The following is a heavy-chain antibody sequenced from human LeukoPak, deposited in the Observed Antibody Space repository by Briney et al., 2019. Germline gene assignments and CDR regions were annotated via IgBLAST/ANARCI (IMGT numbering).Heavy chain of an antibody. D-gene: IGHD3-10*01. V-gene: IGHV3-64*01. Sequence: GGSLRLSCAASGFTFSSYEMNWVRQAPGKGLEYVSAISSNGGSTYYANSVKGRFTISRDNSKNTLYLQMGSLRAEDMAVYYCARDYGSGSSYYYYMDVWGKGTTVTISS. CDR3: ARDYGSGSSYYYYMDV. J-gene: IGHJ6*03. CDR1: GFTFSSYE. CDR2: ISSNGGST.